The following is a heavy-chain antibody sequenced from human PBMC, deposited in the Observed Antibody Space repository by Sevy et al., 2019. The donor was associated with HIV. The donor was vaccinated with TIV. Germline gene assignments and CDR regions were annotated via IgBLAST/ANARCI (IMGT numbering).Heavy chain of an antibody. V-gene: IGHV3-30*04. CDR3: ARDPTIYASGWYYFDY. CDR1: GFTFRNYA. J-gene: IGHJ4*02. CDR2: ISHDGSHK. Sequence: GGSLRLSCAASGFTFRNYAIHWVRHAPGKGLEWVAVISHDGSHKYSADSVKGRFTISRDNSKNTLYLQMNSLRAEDTAMYYCARDPTIYASGWYYFDYWGQGTLVTVSS. D-gene: IGHD6-19*01.